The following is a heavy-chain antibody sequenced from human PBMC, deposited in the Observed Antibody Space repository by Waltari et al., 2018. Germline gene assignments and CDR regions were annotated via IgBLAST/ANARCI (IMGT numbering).Heavy chain of an antibody. D-gene: IGHD6-13*01. J-gene: IGHJ4*02. CDR1: GFTFSSYG. CDR3: AKDGPYSSSWGLYYFDY. V-gene: IGHV3-30*02. Sequence: QVQLVESGGGVVQPGGSLRLSYAASGFTFSSYGMHWVRQAPGKGLEWVAFIRYDGSNKYYADSVKGRFTISRDNSKNTLYLQMNSLRAEDTAVYYCAKDGPYSSSWGLYYFDYWGQGTLVTVSS. CDR2: IRYDGSNK.